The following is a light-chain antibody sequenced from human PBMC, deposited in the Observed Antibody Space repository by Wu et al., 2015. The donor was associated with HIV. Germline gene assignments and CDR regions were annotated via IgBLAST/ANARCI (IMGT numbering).Light chain of an antibody. CDR3: HHYNNWPPGNT. Sequence: EIVMTQSPATLSVSPGERATLSCRASQSISSNLAWYQHKPGQAPQLLIYAASTRATGVPVRFSGSGSVTEFTLTISTMQSEDFAVYYCHHYNNWPPGNTFGQGTKVEIK. CDR1: QSISSN. CDR2: AAS. J-gene: IGKJ2*01. V-gene: IGKV3-15*01.